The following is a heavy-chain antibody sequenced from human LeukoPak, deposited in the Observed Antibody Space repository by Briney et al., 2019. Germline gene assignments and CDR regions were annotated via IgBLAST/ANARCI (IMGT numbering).Heavy chain of an antibody. Sequence: GASVKVSCKASGYTFTRYYMHWVRQAPGPGLEWTGMIDPNGGSATYGQKFQGRVTMTRDTSTSTVYMELSSLRSEVTAVYFCARHLIKDIVVVPATPPSYYMDVWGKGTTVTVSS. V-gene: IGHV1-46*01. J-gene: IGHJ6*03. CDR2: IDPNGGSA. D-gene: IGHD2-2*01. CDR3: ARHLIKDIVVVPATPPSYYMDV. CDR1: GYTFTRYY.